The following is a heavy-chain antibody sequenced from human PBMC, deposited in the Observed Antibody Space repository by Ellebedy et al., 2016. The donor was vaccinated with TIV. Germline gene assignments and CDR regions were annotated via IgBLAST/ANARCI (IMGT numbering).Heavy chain of an antibody. CDR2: ISAYNGNT. CDR3: VRSWYSGSFYFDY. CDR1: GYTFKSYG. Sequence: AASVKVSCKASGYTFKSYGITWVRQAPGQGLEWVGWISAYNGNTEYAKKLHGRVTMTTDISTSTAYMDLTSLTSDDTAVYYCVRSWYSGSFYFDYWGQGTLVTVSS. J-gene: IGHJ4*02. D-gene: IGHD1-26*01. V-gene: IGHV1-18*01.